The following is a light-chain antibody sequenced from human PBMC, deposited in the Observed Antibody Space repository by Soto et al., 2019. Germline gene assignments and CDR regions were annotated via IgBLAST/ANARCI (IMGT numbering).Light chain of an antibody. V-gene: IGKV3-20*01. CDR2: RAS. CDR1: QTISSSF. J-gene: IGKJ3*01. Sequence: EIVVTQAPGTLSLSPGERATLSCRASQTISSSFLAWYQQKPGQAPGLLIYRASRRAPGIPDRFSGSGSWTDFTLTIGRLEPEDFAVYYCHHFGSSPLETFGPGTKVELK. CDR3: HHFGSSPLET.